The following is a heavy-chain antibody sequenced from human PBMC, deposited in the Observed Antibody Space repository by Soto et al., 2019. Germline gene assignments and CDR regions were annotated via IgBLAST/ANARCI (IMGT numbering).Heavy chain of an antibody. CDR1: GGSISSGGDY. CDR3: ARLTLAQDSSGYHIFDY. Sequence: PSETLSLTCTVSGGSISSGGDYWNWIRQHSGKGLEWIGYIYYSGSTYYGPSFEGHVTMSVDRSINTAYLEWSSLKASDSAMYYCARLTLAQDSSGYHIFDYWGLGTLVTVSS. V-gene: IGHV4-31*01. D-gene: IGHD3-22*01. CDR2: IYYSGST. J-gene: IGHJ4*02.